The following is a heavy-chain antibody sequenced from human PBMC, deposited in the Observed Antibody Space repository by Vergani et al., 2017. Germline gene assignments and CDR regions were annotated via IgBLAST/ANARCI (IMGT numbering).Heavy chain of an antibody. V-gene: IGHV3-53*01. CDR2: IYSGGST. Sequence: EVQLVESGGGLIQPGGSLRLSCAASGFTVSSNYMSWVRQAPGKGLEWVSVIYSGGSTYYADSVKGRFTISRDNSKNTLYLQMNSLRAEDTAVYYCARAHYDSSGYEGFDYWGQGTLVTVSS. J-gene: IGHJ4*02. CDR3: ARAHYDSSGYEGFDY. CDR1: GFTVSSNY. D-gene: IGHD3-22*01.